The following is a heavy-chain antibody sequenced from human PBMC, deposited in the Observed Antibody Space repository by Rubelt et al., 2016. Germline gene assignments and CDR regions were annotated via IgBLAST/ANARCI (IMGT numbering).Heavy chain of an antibody. J-gene: IGHJ6*02. V-gene: IGHV1-46*04. CDR3: AREAIHYYYYGMDV. D-gene: IGHD2-2*02. CDR2: INPSDGRT. Sequence: GQGFEWMGKINPSDGRTTFAQRLQGRVTMTRDTFMSTVYMELSSLRSEDTAVYYCAREAIHYYYYGMDVWGQGTTVTVSS.